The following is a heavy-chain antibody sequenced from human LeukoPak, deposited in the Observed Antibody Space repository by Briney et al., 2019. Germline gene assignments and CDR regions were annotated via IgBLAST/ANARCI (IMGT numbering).Heavy chain of an antibody. V-gene: IGHV4-34*01. CDR2: INHSGST. J-gene: IGHJ6*03. CDR3: ARKRYYAFWSGHLSYYMDV. CDR1: GGSFSGYY. D-gene: IGHD3-3*01. Sequence: SETLSLTCAVYGGSFSGYYWSWIRQPPGKGLEWIGEINHSGSTNYNPSLKSRVTISVDTSKNQSSLKLSSVTAAHTAVYYCARKRYYAFWSGHLSYYMDVWGKGTTVTVSS.